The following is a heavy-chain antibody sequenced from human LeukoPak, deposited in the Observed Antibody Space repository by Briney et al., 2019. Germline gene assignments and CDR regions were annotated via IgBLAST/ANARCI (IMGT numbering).Heavy chain of an antibody. V-gene: IGHV4-38-2*02. CDR1: GYSISSGYY. J-gene: IGHJ4*02. Sequence: SETLSLTCSVSGYSISSGYYWGWIRQPPGKGLEWIGNIFHTGSTYYNPSLKSRVTISVDTSKNQFSLKLSSVTAADTAVYYCARDRTGETKIDYWGQGTLVTVSS. D-gene: IGHD3/OR15-3a*01. CDR3: ARDRTGETKIDY. CDR2: IFHTGST.